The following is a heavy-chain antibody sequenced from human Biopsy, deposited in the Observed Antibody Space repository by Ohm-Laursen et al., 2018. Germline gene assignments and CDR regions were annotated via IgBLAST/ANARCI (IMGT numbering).Heavy chain of an antibody. Sequence: SLRLSCAATGFTFGHYAMHWARQAPGKGLEWISLIWYDGTNEDYADSVKGRFTISRGNSKNTLYLQINTLTLEDTAFYYCARGLSSGWYGYFDVWGRGTLVTVSS. J-gene: IGHJ2*01. CDR2: IWYDGTNE. CDR3: ARGLSSGWYGYFDV. V-gene: IGHV3-33*04. CDR1: GFTFGHYA. D-gene: IGHD6-19*01.